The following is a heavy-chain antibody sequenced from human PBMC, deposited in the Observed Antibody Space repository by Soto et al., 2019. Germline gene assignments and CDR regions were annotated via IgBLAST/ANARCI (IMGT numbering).Heavy chain of an antibody. Sequence: SVKVSCKASGGTFSSYAISWVRQAPGQGLEWMGGIIPIFGTANYAQKFQGRVTINADESTSTAYMELSSLRSEDTAVFYCARGSILTGYNYYYYGMDVWGQGTTVTVSS. V-gene: IGHV1-69*13. CDR3: ARGSILTGYNYYYYGMDV. CDR2: IIPIFGTA. CDR1: GGTFSSYA. D-gene: IGHD3-9*01. J-gene: IGHJ6*02.